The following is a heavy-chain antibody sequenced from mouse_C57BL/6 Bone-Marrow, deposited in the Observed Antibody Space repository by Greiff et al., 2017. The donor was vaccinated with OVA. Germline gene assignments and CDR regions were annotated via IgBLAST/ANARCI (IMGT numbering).Heavy chain of an antibody. CDR1: GYTFTDHT. CDR2: IYPGDGST. J-gene: IGHJ1*03. Sequence: QVQLKQSDAELVKPGASVKISCKVSGYTFTDHTIHWMKQRPEQGLEWIGYIYPGDGSTKYNEKFKGKATLTADKTSSTAYMQINSLTSEDSSVYFCARRDAYSYGSSGWYFDVWGTGTTVTVSS. CDR3: ARRDAYSYGSSGWYFDV. D-gene: IGHD1-1*01. V-gene: IGHV1-78*01.